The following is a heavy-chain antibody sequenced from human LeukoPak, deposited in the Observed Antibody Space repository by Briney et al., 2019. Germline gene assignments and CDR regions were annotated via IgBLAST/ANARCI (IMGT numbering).Heavy chain of an antibody. V-gene: IGHV1-18*01. D-gene: IGHD3-3*01. J-gene: IGHJ4*02. CDR3: ARDSDWSVDY. CDR1: GYTFTTYG. CDR2: ISPYNGAT. Sequence: GASVKVSCKASGYTFTTYGITWIRQAPGQGLEWLGWISPYNGATEYAQDLQDRVSMTTDTSTNTAYIEVRSLKSDDTAVYYCARDSDWSVDYWGQGTLVTVSS.